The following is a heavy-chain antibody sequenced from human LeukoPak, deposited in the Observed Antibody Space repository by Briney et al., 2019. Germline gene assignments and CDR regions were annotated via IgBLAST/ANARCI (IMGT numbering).Heavy chain of an antibody. V-gene: IGHV1-8*01. Sequence: ASVNVSCKASGYTFTSYAINWVRQPTGQGREGMGWMNHNSCNTGYEQKLQGRVTMTRNTYISTAYTELRSMRSEDKAVYYCARGGGGGYDIYYYYGMDVWGQGNTVTVSS. J-gene: IGHJ6*02. CDR3: ARGGGGGYDIYYYYGMDV. CDR1: GYTFTSYA. CDR2: MNHNSCNT. D-gene: IGHD5-12*01.